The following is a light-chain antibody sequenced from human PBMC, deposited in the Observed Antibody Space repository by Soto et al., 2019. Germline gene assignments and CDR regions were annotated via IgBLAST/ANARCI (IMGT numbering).Light chain of an antibody. CDR2: EVS. Sequence: QSALTQPASVSGSPGQSITISCTGTSSDVGGYNYVSWYQQHPGKAPKLMIYEVSNRPSGVSNRFSGSKSGNTASLTSSGLQAEAEADYYCSSYTSSSTRVFGTGTKLTVL. CDR3: SSYTSSSTRV. J-gene: IGLJ1*01. V-gene: IGLV2-14*01. CDR1: SSDVGGYNY.